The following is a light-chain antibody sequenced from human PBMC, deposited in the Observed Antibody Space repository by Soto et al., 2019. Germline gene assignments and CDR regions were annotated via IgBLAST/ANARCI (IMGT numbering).Light chain of an antibody. CDR2: GAF. V-gene: IGKV1-9*01. Sequence: IQLTQSPSSLSASMGDRVTITCRASQGIINYLAWYQQKPGKAPKRLIYGAFTLQGGVPSRFSGSGSGTYFTLTVSSLQPEDLATYYCQELFTYPPTFGPGTKVDIK. CDR1: QGIINY. CDR3: QELFTYPPT. J-gene: IGKJ3*01.